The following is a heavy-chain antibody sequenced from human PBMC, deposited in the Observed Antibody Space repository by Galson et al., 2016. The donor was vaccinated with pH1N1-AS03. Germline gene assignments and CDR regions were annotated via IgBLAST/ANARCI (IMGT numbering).Heavy chain of an antibody. CDR1: GGTFDNHP. J-gene: IGHJ3*01. D-gene: IGHD1-7*01. Sequence: SVKVSCKASGGTFDNHPINWARQAPGQGLEWMGGFIPIFGTTNYAPKYQGRVTITTDDSTTTVYMELSNLRSEDTAVYYCARNSDSLGAFDVWGQGTLLSVSS. CDR3: ARNSDSLGAFDV. CDR2: FIPIFGTT. V-gene: IGHV1-69*05.